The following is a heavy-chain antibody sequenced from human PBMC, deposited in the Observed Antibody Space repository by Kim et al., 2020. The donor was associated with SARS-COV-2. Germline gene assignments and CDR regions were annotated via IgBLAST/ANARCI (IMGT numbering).Heavy chain of an antibody. V-gene: IGHV3-21*01. CDR3: ARDDKAYYDSSGYWD. CDR2: ISSSSSYI. J-gene: IGHJ4*02. CDR1: GFTFSSYS. D-gene: IGHD3-22*01. Sequence: GGSLRLSCAASGFTFSSYSMNWVRQAPGKGLEWVSSISSSSSYIYYADSVKGRFTISRDNAKNSLYLQTNSLRAEDTTVYYCARDDKAYYDSSGYWDWGQGTLVTVSS.